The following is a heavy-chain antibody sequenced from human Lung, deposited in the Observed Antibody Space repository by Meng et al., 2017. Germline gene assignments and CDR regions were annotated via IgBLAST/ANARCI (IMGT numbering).Heavy chain of an antibody. CDR1: GFSFTDAW. J-gene: IGHJ4*02. CDR2: IKSNSDGGTT. D-gene: IGHD6-13*01. Sequence: EVVVVEAGGGLVKPGGSLRLSCVASGFSFTDAWMSWVRQAPGKGLEWVGRIKSNSDGGTTDYAAPVKGRFTISRDDSKNTLYLQMNSLITEDTAVYFCATGAAAADHWGQGTLVTVSS. CDR3: ATGAAAADH. V-gene: IGHV3-15*01.